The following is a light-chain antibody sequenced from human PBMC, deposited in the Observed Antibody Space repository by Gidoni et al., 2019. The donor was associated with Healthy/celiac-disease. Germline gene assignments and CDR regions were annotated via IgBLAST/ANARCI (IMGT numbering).Light chain of an antibody. CDR3: CSYACSWV. Sequence: QSALTQPASVSGSPGQSITISCTGTTSDVGSYNLVSWYQEHPGKAPKPVIYEVSKRPSGISNRFSGSKSGNTASLTISGLQAEDEADYYCCSYACSWVFGGGTKLTVL. CDR2: EVS. CDR1: TSDVGSYNL. V-gene: IGLV2-23*02. J-gene: IGLJ3*02.